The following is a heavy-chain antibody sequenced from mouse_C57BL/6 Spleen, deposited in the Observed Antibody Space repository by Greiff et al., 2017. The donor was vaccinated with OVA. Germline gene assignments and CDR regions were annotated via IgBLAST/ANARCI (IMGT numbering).Heavy chain of an antibody. D-gene: IGHD1-1*01. Sequence: EVQRVESGGGLVKPGGSLKLSCAASGFTFSSYAMSWVRQTPEKRLEWVATISDGGSYTYYPDNVKGRFTISRDNAKNNLYLQMSHLKSEDTAMYYCARDYYGSSRYFDGWGQGTTLTVSS. CDR2: ISDGGSYT. J-gene: IGHJ2*01. CDR3: ARDYYGSSRYFDG. CDR1: GFTFSSYA. V-gene: IGHV5-4*01.